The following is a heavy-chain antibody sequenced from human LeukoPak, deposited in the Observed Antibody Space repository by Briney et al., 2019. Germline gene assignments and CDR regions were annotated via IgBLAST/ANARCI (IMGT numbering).Heavy chain of an antibody. CDR2: IIPIFGTA. J-gene: IGHJ6*04. CDR3: ARAESITMVRGVHPPYYYYYGMDV. D-gene: IGHD3-10*01. V-gene: IGHV1-69*13. Sequence: WAAVTVSFTASGGTFNIYAISWVRQAPGQGLEGMGGIIPIFGTANYTQKFQGRGTITADEDTSRAYMELSSLRSDDTAVYYCARAESITMVRGVHPPYYYYYGMDVWGKGTTVTVSS. CDR1: GGTFNIYA.